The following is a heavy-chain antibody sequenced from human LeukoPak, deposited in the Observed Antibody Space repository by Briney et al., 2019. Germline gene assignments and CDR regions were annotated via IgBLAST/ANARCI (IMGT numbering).Heavy chain of an antibody. CDR3: ARGGSSWLDY. D-gene: IGHD6-13*01. Sequence: GGSLRLSCAASGFTFSSYSMNWVRQAPGKGLEWVSSISSSSSYIYYADSVKGRFSISKDNAKNSLHLQMNSLRVEDTAVYYCARGGSSWLDYWGQGTLVTVSS. CDR2: ISSSSSYI. CDR1: GFTFSSYS. V-gene: IGHV3-21*01. J-gene: IGHJ4*02.